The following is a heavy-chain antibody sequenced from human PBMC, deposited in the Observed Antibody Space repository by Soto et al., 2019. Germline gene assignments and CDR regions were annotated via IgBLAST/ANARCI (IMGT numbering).Heavy chain of an antibody. CDR1: GFTFSNYA. Sequence: EVHLLESGGGLVQPGGSLRLSCAASGFTFSNYALSWGRQAPGKGLEWVSGISGSGDNTYYADSVKGRFTISRDDSRNTLYLQMNSLRAEDTAVYDCALGWYFDLWGRGTLVTVSS. CDR2: ISGSGDNT. J-gene: IGHJ2*01. D-gene: IGHD7-27*01. V-gene: IGHV3-23*01. CDR3: ALGWYFDL.